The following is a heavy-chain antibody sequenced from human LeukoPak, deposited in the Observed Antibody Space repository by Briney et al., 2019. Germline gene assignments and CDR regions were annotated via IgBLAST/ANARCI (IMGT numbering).Heavy chain of an antibody. D-gene: IGHD3-22*01. Sequence: SETLSLTCTVSGGSISSGGYYWSWIRQHPGKGLEWIGYIYYSGSTYYNPSLKSRVTISVDTSKNQFSLKLSSVTAADTAVYYCATSKGVRRNGWLDAFDIWGQGTMVTVPS. V-gene: IGHV4-31*03. CDR3: ATSKGVRRNGWLDAFDI. CDR2: IYYSGST. CDR1: GGSISSGGYY. J-gene: IGHJ3*02.